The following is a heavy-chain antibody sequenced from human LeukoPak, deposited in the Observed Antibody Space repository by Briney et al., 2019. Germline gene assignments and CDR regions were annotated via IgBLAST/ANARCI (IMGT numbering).Heavy chain of an antibody. J-gene: IGHJ3*02. D-gene: IGHD3-10*01. Sequence: GASVKVSCKASGYTFTSYAMHWVRQAPGRRLEWMGWINAGNGNTKYSQKFQGRVTITRDTSASTAYMELSSLRSEDTAVYYCARGVYHYYGSGRVAFDIWGQGTMVTVSS. CDR1: GYTFTSYA. V-gene: IGHV1-3*01. CDR2: INAGNGNT. CDR3: ARGVYHYYGSGRVAFDI.